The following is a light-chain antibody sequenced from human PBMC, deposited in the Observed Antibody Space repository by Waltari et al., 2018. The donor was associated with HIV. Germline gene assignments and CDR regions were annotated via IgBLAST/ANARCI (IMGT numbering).Light chain of an antibody. CDR3: QQYNSWPWT. CDR2: GTY. V-gene: IGKV3-15*01. CDR1: QRVDSN. J-gene: IGKJ1*01. Sequence: EIVLTQSPDTLSVSPGERVTLSCRASQRVDSNFAWYQQKPGQAPRLLIFGTYSRAAGIPARISGSGSETESTLTISSLQSEDFAVYYCQQYNSWPWTFGQGTKVEVK.